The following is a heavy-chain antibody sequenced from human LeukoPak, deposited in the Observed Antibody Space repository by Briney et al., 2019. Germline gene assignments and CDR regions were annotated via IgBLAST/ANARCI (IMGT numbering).Heavy chain of an antibody. Sequence: GGSLRLSCAASGFTFSSYGMHWVRQAPGKGLEWVAVISYDGSNKYYADSVKGRFTISRDNSKNTLYLQMNSPRAEDTAVYYCAKADVVIWAMVDYWGQGTLVTVSS. V-gene: IGHV3-30*18. CDR3: AKADVVIWAMVDY. D-gene: IGHD3-22*01. CDR1: GFTFSSYG. CDR2: ISYDGSNK. J-gene: IGHJ4*02.